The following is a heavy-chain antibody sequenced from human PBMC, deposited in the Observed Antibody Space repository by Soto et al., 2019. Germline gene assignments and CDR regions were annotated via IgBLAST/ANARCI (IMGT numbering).Heavy chain of an antibody. CDR3: VKGGSLDS. Sequence: SMKLSCAASRFRVRTLEITWVRQPPGKGLEWVSLIRGSSGSTYYADSVKGRFTISKDNSKNTLYLQMNSLRAEDTAVYFCVKGGSLDSWGKANTVTVS. CDR1: RFRVRTLE. J-gene: IGHJ4*02. D-gene: IGHD5-12*01. V-gene: IGHV3-23*01. CDR2: IRGSSGST.